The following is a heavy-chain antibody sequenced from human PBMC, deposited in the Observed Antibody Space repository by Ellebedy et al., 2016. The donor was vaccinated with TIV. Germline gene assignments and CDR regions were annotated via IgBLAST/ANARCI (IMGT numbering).Heavy chain of an antibody. CDR2: ISSSGSTI. CDR1: GFTFSDYY. CDR3: VGGYTYGYVGDAFDL. D-gene: IGHD5-18*01. V-gene: IGHV3-11*01. J-gene: IGHJ3*01. Sequence: GGSLRLSXAASGFTFSDYYISWIRQAPGKGLEWVSYISSSGSTIYYADSVKGRFTISRDNAKNSLYLQMNSLRAEDAAVYYCVGGYTYGYVGDAFDLWGQGTMVTVSS.